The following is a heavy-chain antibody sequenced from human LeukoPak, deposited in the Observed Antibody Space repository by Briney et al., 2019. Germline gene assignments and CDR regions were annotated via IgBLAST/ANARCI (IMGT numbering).Heavy chain of an antibody. V-gene: IGHV3-21*01. D-gene: IGHD6-6*01. Sequence: GGSLRLSCAASGFTFSSYSMNWVRQAPGKGLEWVSSISSSSSYIYYADSVKGRFTISRDNAKNSLYLQMNSLRAEDTAVYYCARREGHYSSSDYWGQGTLVTVSS. J-gene: IGHJ4*02. CDR1: GFTFSSYS. CDR2: ISSSSSYI. CDR3: ARREGHYSSSDY.